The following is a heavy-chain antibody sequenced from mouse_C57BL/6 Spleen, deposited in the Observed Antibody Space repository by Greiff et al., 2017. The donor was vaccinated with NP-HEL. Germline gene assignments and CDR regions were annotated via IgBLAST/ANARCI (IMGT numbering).Heavy chain of an antibody. D-gene: IGHD1-1*01. V-gene: IGHV3-6*01. J-gene: IGHJ2*01. Sequence: VQLQQSGPGLVKPSQSLSLTCSVTGYSITSGYYWNWIRQFPGNKLEWMGYISYDGSNNYNPSLKNRISITRDTSKNQFFLKLNSVTTEDTATYYCARGGSYYYGSSNLYFDYWGQGTTLTVSS. CDR2: ISYDGSN. CDR1: GYSITSGYY. CDR3: ARGGSYYYGSSNLYFDY.